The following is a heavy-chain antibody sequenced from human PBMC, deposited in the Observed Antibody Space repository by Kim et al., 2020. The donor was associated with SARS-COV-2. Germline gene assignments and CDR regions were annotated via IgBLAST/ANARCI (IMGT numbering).Heavy chain of an antibody. D-gene: IGHD6-13*01. CDR2: IYPGDSDT. CDR3: ARQWSSGIAAADDAFDI. CDR1: GYSFTSYW. J-gene: IGHJ3*02. Sequence: GESLNISCKGSGYSFTSYWIGWVRQMPGKGLEWMGIIYPGDSDTRYSPSFQGQVTISADKSISTAYLQWSSLKASDTAIFYCARQWSSGIAAADDAFDIWGQGTMVTVSS. V-gene: IGHV5-51*01.